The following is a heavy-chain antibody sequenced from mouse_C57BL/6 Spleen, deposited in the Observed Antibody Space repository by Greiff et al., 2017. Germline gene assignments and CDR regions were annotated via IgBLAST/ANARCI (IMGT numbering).Heavy chain of an antibody. J-gene: IGHJ3*01. CDR3: ARKDGYCGSSWFAY. V-gene: IGHV1-55*01. Sequence: QVQLQQPGAELVKPGASVKMSCKASGYTFTSYWITWVKQRPGQGLEWIGDIYPGSGSTNYNEKFKSKATLTVDTSSSTAYMQLSSLTSEDSAVYYCARKDGYCGSSWFAYWGQGTLVTVSA. CDR2: IYPGSGST. CDR1: GYTFTSYW. D-gene: IGHD2-2*01.